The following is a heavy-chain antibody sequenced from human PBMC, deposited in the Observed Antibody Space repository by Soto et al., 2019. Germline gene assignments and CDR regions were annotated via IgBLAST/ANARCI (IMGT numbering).Heavy chain of an antibody. CDR2: IVPMYDTS. CDR3: ARDPTGEMPSVPYGMDV. Sequence: QVHLVQSGAEVKKPGSSVKVSCTASGGSLRSYAITWVRQAPGQGLEWMGGIVPMYDTSNSARKFRGRLSITADESTNTDYMELTSLTSEDTAVYYCARDPTGEMPSVPYGMDVWGQGTTVTVSS. D-gene: IGHD3-16*01. CDR1: GGSLRSYA. V-gene: IGHV1-69*12. J-gene: IGHJ6*02.